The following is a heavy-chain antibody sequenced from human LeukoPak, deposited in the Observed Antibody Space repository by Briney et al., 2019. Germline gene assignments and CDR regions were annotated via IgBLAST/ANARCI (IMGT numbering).Heavy chain of an antibody. CDR3: ARDRYRWHGGGCFDY. J-gene: IGHJ4*02. CDR1: GFTFSSYG. D-gene: IGHD6-19*01. CDR2: IWYDGSNK. V-gene: IGHV3-33*01. Sequence: GGSLRLSCAASGFTFSSYGMHWVRQAPGKGLEWVAVIWYDGSNKYYADSVKGRFTISRDNSKNTLYLQMNSLRAEDTAVYYCARDRYRWHGGGCFDYWDQGTLATVSS.